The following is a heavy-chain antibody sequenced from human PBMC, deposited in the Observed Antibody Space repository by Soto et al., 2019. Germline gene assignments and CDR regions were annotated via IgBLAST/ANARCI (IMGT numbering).Heavy chain of an antibody. CDR3: ARDVVVPAAPYGMDV. D-gene: IGHD2-2*01. V-gene: IGHV3-7*05. J-gene: IGHJ6*04. CDR2: IKQDESEK. CDR1: GFTFSRYW. Sequence: EVQLVESGGGLVQPGGSLRLSCAASGFTFSRYWMSWVRQAPGKGLEWVANIKQDESEKYYVDSVKGRFTIARDNAKNSLYQQMNSLRAEDTAVYYCARDVVVPAAPYGMDVWGEGTTVTVAS.